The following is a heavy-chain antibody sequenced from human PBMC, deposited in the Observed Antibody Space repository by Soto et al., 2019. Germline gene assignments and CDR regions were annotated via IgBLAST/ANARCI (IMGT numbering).Heavy chain of an antibody. CDR3: ARGIRDGYSISPGDEVDY. D-gene: IGHD5-18*01. Sequence: QVQLQESGPGLVKPSQTLSLTCTVSGGSISSGGYYWSWIRQHPGKGLEWIGYIYYSGSTYYNPXXKRRATIPVDXXKXQXXLKLSSVPAADTAVYYCARGIRDGYSISPGDEVDYWGQGTLVTVSS. CDR1: GGSISSGGYY. J-gene: IGHJ4*02. CDR2: IYYSGST. V-gene: IGHV4-31*03.